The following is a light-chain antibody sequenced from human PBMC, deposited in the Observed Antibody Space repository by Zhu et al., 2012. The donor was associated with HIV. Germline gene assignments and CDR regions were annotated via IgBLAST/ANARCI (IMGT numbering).Light chain of an antibody. CDR1: QSVSNSY. Sequence: PGERATLSCRASQSVSNSYLAWYQQKPGQAPRVLIYGASSRATGIPDRFSGTGSGTDFTLTISRLEPEDFAVYHCQQYGSSPWTFGQGTKVEIK. CDR2: GAS. CDR3: QQYGSSPWT. V-gene: IGKV3-20*01. J-gene: IGKJ1*01.